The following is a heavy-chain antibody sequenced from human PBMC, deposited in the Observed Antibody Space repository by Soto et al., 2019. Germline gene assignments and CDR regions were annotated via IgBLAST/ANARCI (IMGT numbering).Heavy chain of an antibody. Sequence: SGPTLVNPKQTLTLTCTFSGFSLSTSGMCVTWICQPPGKALEWLARIDWDDDKYYSTSLKTRLTISKDTSKNQVVLTMTNMDPVDTATYYGARIKSSGWFDYWGQGTLVTVSS. D-gene: IGHD6-19*01. CDR2: IDWDDDK. V-gene: IGHV2-70*11. CDR1: GFSLSTSGMC. J-gene: IGHJ4*02. CDR3: ARIKSSGWFDY.